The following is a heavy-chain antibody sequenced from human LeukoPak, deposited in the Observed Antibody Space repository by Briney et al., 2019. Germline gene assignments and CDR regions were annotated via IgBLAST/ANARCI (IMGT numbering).Heavy chain of an antibody. D-gene: IGHD3-10*01. J-gene: IGHJ6*03. CDR3: ARAVRGVIIKNYYYYYMDV. Sequence: GASVKVSCKASGYTFTSYDINWVRQATGQGLEWMGWMNPNSGNTGYAQKFQGRVTMTRNTSISPAYMELSSLRSEDTAVYYCARAVRGVIIKNYYYYYMDVWGKGTTVTVSS. CDR1: GYTFTSYD. CDR2: MNPNSGNT. V-gene: IGHV1-8*01.